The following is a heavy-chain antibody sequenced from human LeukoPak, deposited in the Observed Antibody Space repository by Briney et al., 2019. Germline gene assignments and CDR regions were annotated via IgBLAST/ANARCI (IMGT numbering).Heavy chain of an antibody. V-gene: IGHV4-39*07. CDR1: GGSISSSSYY. CDR2: IYYSGST. D-gene: IGHD1-26*01. CDR3: ARGGVGPTTNWFDP. Sequence: SETLSLTCTVSGGSISSSSYYWGWIRQPPGKGLEWIGSIYYSGSTYHNPSLKSRVTISVDTSKNQFSLKLSSVTAADTAVYYCARGGVGPTTNWFDPWGQGTLVTVSS. J-gene: IGHJ5*02.